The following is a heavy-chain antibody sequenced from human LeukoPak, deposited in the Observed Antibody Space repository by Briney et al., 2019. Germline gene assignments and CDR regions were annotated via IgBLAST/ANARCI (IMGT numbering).Heavy chain of an antibody. CDR3: AREVRGVKRWFDP. J-gene: IGHJ5*02. D-gene: IGHD3-10*01. Sequence: GGSLRLSCAASGFTFSSYEMNWVRQAPGKGLEWVSYISSSGSTMYYADSVKGRFTISRDNAKNSLYLQMNSLRAEDTAVYYCAREVRGVKRWFDPWGQGTLVTVSS. V-gene: IGHV3-48*03. CDR2: ISSSGSTM. CDR1: GFTFSSYE.